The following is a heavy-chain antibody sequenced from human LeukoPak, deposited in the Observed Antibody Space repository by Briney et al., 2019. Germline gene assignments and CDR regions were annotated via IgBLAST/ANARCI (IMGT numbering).Heavy chain of an antibody. J-gene: IGHJ4*02. V-gene: IGHV3-23*01. CDR1: GFTFSSYA. CDR2: ISGSGGST. Sequence: PGGYLRLSCAASGFTFSSYAMSWVRQAPGKGLEWVSAISGSGGSTYYADSVKGRFTISRDNYKNTLYLQMNSLRAEDTAVYYCAKVGDFWSGYYMAYWGQGTLVTVSS. D-gene: IGHD3-3*01. CDR3: AKVGDFWSGYYMAY.